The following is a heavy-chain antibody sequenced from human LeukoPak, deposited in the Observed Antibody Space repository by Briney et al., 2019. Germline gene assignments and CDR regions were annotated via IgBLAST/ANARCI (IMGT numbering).Heavy chain of an antibody. V-gene: IGHV1-18*01. CDR2: ISAYNGNT. D-gene: IGHD3-3*01. J-gene: IGHJ6*02. CDR3: AREVYDFWSGYYHHYYYGMDV. Sequence: ASVKVSCKASGGTFSSYAISWVRQAPGQGLEWMGWISAYNGNTSYAQKLQGRVTMTTDTSTSTAYMELRSLRSDDTAVYYCAREVYDFWSGYYHHYYYGMDVWGQGTTVTVSS. CDR1: GGTFSSYA.